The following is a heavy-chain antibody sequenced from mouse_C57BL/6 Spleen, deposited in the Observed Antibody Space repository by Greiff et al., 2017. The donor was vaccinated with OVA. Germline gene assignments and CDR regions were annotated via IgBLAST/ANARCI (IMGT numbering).Heavy chain of an antibody. J-gene: IGHJ1*03. CDR1: GYAFSSSW. CDR3: ARTEGFRGSSPDWYFDV. D-gene: IGHD1-1*01. CDR2: IYPGDGDT. V-gene: IGHV1-82*01. Sequence: VKLQQSGPELVKPGASVKISCKASGYAFSSSWMNWVKQRPGKGLEWIGRIYPGDGDTNYNGKFKGKATLTADKSSSTAYMKLSSLTSEDSAVYFCARTEGFRGSSPDWYFDVWGTGTTVTVSS.